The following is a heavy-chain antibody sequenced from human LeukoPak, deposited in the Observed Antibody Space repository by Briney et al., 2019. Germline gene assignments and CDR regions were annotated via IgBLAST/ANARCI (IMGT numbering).Heavy chain of an antibody. CDR2: TYYRSKWYN. CDR3: AREPLIRYFDWLLSEGDYYYMDV. J-gene: IGHJ6*03. Sequence: SQTLSLTCAISGDSVSSNSAAWNWLRQSPSRGLEWLGRTYYRSKWYNDYAVSVKSRITINPDTSKNQFSLQLNSVTPEDTAVYYCAREPLIRYFDWLLSEGDYYYMDVWGKGTTVTISS. CDR1: GDSVSSNSAA. V-gene: IGHV6-1*01. D-gene: IGHD3-9*01.